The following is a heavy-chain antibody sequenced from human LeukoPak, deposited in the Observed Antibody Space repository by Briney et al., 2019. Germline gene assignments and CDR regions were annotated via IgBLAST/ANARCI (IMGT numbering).Heavy chain of an antibody. J-gene: IGHJ4*02. V-gene: IGHV4-34*01. CDR1: GGSISGYY. CDR3: ASGRWNYFDY. CDR2: IHHSGST. Sequence: WETLSLTCTVSGGSISGYYWSWIRQPPGKGLEWIGEIHHSGSTNYNPYLMSRVTISVDTSKNQFYLKLSSVTAADTAVYYCASGRWNYFDYWGQGTLVTDSS. D-gene: IGHD4-23*01.